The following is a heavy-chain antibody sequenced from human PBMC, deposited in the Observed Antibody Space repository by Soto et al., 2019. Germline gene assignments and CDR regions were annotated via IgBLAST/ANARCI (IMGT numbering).Heavy chain of an antibody. CDR2: IVVGSGNT. CDR1: GFTFTSSA. D-gene: IGHD6-19*01. J-gene: IGHJ3*02. Sequence: SVKVSCKASGFTFTSSAVQWVRQARGQRLEWIGWIVVGSGNTNYAQKFQERVTITRDMSTSTAYMELSSLRSEDTAVYYCAAVRMMAGTNAFDIWGQGTLVTVSS. V-gene: IGHV1-58*01. CDR3: AAVRMMAGTNAFDI.